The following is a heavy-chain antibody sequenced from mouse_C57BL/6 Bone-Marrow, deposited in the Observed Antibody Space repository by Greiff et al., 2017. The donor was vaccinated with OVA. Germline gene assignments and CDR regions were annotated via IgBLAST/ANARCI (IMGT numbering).Heavy chain of an antibody. CDR1: GFSLTSYG. J-gene: IGHJ4*01. D-gene: IGHD1-1*01. Sequence: VQLQQSGPGLVQPSQSLSITCTVSGFSLTSYGVHWVRQSPGKGLEWLGVIWRGGSTDYNAAFMSRLSITKDNSKSQVFFKMNSLQADDTAIYYCAKKGGSSPPYAMDYWGQGTSVTVSS. CDR3: AKKGGSSPPYAMDY. CDR2: IWRGGST. V-gene: IGHV2-5*01.